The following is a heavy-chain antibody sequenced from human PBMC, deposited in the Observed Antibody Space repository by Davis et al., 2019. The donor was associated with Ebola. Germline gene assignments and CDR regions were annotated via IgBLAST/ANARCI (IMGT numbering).Heavy chain of an antibody. CDR2: IIPILGIA. CDR1: GGTFSSYA. CDR3: ASGGITMVQGEPRYGMDV. Sequence: AASVKVSCKASGGTFSSYAISWVRQAPGQGLEWMGRIIPILGIANYAQKFQGRVTITADKSTSTAYMELSSLRSEDTALYYCASGGITMVQGEPRYGMDVWGQGTTVTVSS. D-gene: IGHD3-10*01. V-gene: IGHV1-69*04. J-gene: IGHJ6*02.